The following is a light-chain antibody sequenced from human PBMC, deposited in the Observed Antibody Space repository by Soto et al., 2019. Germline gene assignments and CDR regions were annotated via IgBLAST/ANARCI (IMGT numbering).Light chain of an antibody. CDR1: SSDVGGYNY. Sequence: VLTQPASVSGSPGHSITISCTGTSSDVGGYNYVSWYQQHPGKAPKLMIYDVSNRPSGVSNRFSGSKSGNTASLTISGLQAEDEADYYCSSYTSSSTLLYVFGTGTKVTVL. CDR2: DVS. J-gene: IGLJ1*01. CDR3: SSYTSSSTLLYV. V-gene: IGLV2-14*01.